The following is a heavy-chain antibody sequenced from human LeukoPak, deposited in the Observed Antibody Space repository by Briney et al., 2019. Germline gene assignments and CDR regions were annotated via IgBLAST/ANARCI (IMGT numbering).Heavy chain of an antibody. D-gene: IGHD4-17*01. CDR2: IDPSDSYT. Sequence: GESLKISCKGSGYSFTSYWISWVRQMPGKGLEWMGRIDPSDSYTNYSPSFQGHVTISADKSISTAYLQWSSLKASDTAMYYCARSASSTVTTHYYYDGMDVWGQGTTVTVSS. J-gene: IGHJ6*02. CDR1: GYSFTSYW. V-gene: IGHV5-10-1*01. CDR3: ARSASSTVTTHYYYDGMDV.